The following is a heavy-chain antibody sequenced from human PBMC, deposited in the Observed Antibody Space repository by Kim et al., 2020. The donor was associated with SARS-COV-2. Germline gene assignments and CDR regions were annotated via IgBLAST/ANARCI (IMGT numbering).Heavy chain of an antibody. CDR1: GDSITNINW. Sequence: SETLSLTCGVSGDSITNINWWTWVRQPPGKRLEWIGEIYHRGITNYNPSLKSRVTMSVDKSKSQFSLRLTSVTAADTAVYFCARCLGESSSFSFDAWGQG. D-gene: IGHD6-6*01. CDR2: IYHRGIT. J-gene: IGHJ5*02. CDR3: ARCLGESSSFSFDA. V-gene: IGHV4-4*02.